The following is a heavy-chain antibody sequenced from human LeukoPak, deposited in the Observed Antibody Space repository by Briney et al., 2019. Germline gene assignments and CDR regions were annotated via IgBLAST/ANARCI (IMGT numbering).Heavy chain of an antibody. V-gene: IGHV3-30*04. CDR1: GFTFSSYA. D-gene: IGHD6-13*01. J-gene: IGHJ4*02. CDR2: ISYDGSNK. CDR3: ARDPTAGGPAGSDY. Sequence: GRSLRLSCAASGFTFSSYAMHWVRQAPGKGLEWVAVISYDGSNKYYADSVKGRFTISRDNSKNTLYLQMNSLRAEDTAVYYCARDPTAGGPAGSDYWGQGTLVTVSS.